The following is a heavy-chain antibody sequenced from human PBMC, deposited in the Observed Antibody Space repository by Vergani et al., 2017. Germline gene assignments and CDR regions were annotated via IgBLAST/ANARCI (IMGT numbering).Heavy chain of an antibody. CDR2: IYYSGST. Sequence: QLQLQESGPGLVKPSETLSLTCTVSGGSISSSSYYWGWIRQPPGKGLEWVGSIYYSGSTYYNPSLKSRVTISVDTSKNQFSLKLSSVTAADTAVYYCATNRLGGYGYFDLWGRGTLVTVSS. D-gene: IGHD1-14*01. CDR3: ATNRLGGYGYFDL. J-gene: IGHJ2*01. CDR1: GGSISSSSYY. V-gene: IGHV4-39*01.